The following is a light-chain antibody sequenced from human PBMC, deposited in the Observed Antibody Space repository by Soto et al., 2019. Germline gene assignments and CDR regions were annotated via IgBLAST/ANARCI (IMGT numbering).Light chain of an antibody. CDR1: QGIGNA. CDR3: QQSFTTWT. J-gene: IGKJ1*01. V-gene: IGKV1-39*01. CDR2: AAS. Sequence: HMCHSLSSLSASLGDRVTISCRASQGIGNALGWYQQKPGLPPKYLIYAASNLQSGVPSRFSGSGSGTDFTLTIINLQPEDFATYYCQQSFTTWTFGQGTKVDI.